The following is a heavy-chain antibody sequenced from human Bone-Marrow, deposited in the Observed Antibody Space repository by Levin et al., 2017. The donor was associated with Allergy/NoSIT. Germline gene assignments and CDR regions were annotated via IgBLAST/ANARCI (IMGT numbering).Heavy chain of an antibody. Sequence: GASVKVSCKASGYTFTGYYMHWVRQAPGQGLEWMGWINPNSGGTNYAQKFQGRVTMTRDTSISTAYMELSRLRSDDTAVYYCARLRDDCSGGSCYRVYWYFDLWGCGTLVTVSS. CDR3: ARLRDDCSGGSCYRVYWYFDL. J-gene: IGHJ2*01. CDR2: INPNSGGT. CDR1: GYTFTGYY. V-gene: IGHV1-2*02. D-gene: IGHD2-15*01.